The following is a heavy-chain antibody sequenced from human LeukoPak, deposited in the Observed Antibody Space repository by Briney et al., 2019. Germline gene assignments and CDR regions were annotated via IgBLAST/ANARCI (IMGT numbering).Heavy chain of an antibody. CDR3: AKDTGRYSSRLIDY. J-gene: IGHJ4*02. CDR1: GFTFDDYA. V-gene: IGHV3-9*03. CDR2: ISWNSGSI. D-gene: IGHD6-13*01. Sequence: GRSLRLSCAASGFTFDDYAMHWVRQAPGKGLEWVSGISWNSGSIGYADSVKGRFTISRDNAKNSLYLQMNSLRAEDMALYYCAKDTGRYSSRLIDYWGQGTLVTVSS.